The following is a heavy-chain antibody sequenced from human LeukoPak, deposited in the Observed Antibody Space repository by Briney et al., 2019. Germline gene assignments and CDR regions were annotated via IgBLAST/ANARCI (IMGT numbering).Heavy chain of an antibody. V-gene: IGHV4-34*01. Sequence: SETLSLTSAVYGGSFSGYYWSWIRQPPGKGLEWIGEINHSGSTNYNPSLKSRVTISVDTSKNQFSLKLSSVTAADTAVYYCARGRRYYDFWSGYPNWFDPWGQGTLVTVSS. J-gene: IGHJ5*02. CDR3: ARGRRYYDFWSGYPNWFDP. CDR2: INHSGST. D-gene: IGHD3-3*01. CDR1: GGSFSGYY.